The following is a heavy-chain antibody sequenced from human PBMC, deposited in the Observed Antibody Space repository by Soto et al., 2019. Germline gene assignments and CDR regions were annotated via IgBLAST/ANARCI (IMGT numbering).Heavy chain of an antibody. D-gene: IGHD3-10*01. V-gene: IGHV3-53*02. CDR1: GFSVSRNY. J-gene: IGHJ4*02. CDR3: ARVPGLL. CDR2: VYSGGAT. Sequence: QLVETGGGLIQPGTSLTLSCAASGFSVSRNYMTWVRQAPGKGLEWVSFVYSGGATFYADSVKGRFILSRDDSQNTMYLQMNNLRAEDTAVYYCARVPGLLRGRGTLVTVAS.